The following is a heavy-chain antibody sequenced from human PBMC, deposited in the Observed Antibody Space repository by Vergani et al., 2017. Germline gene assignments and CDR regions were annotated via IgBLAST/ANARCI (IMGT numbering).Heavy chain of an antibody. Sequence: EVQLVESGGGLVKPGGSLRLSCAASGFTFSSYSMNWVRQAPGKGLEWVSSISSSSSYIYYADSVKGRFTISRDNAKNSLYLQMNSLRAEDTAVYYCARDVAATNYYYYGMDVWGQGTTVTVSS. J-gene: IGHJ6*02. CDR3: ARDVAATNYYYYGMDV. CDR1: GFTFSSYS. CDR2: ISSSSSYI. D-gene: IGHD2-15*01. V-gene: IGHV3-21*01.